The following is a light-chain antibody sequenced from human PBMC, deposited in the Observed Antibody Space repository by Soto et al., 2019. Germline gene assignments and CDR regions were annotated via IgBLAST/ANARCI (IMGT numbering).Light chain of an antibody. J-gene: IGKJ3*01. V-gene: IGKV3-20*01. CDR3: QQYGSSFT. CDR1: QSVSSSY. Sequence: EIVLTQSPGTLSLSPGERATLSCRASQSVSSSYIAWYQQKPGQAPRLLIYGASSRATGIPDRFSGSGSGTDFTLTISRLESEDFAVYYCQQYGSSFTFGPGTKVDIK. CDR2: GAS.